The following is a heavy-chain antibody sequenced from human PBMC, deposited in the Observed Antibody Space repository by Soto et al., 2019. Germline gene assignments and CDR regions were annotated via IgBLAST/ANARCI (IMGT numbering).Heavy chain of an antibody. CDR2: ISGSGGST. V-gene: IGHV3-23*01. CDR3: AKDYYDSSGYYDY. Sequence: GGSLRLSCAASGFTFSSYAMSWVCQAPGKGLEWVSAISGSGGSTYYADSVKGRFTISRDNSKNTLYLQMNSLRAEDTAVYYCAKDYYDSSGYYDYWGQGTLVTVSS. J-gene: IGHJ4*02. D-gene: IGHD3-22*01. CDR1: GFTFSSYA.